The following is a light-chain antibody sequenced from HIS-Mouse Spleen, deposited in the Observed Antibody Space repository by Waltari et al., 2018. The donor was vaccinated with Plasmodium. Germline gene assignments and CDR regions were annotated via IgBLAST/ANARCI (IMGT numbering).Light chain of an antibody. CDR1: SSDVAGYNY. CDR3: CSYAGSLVV. Sequence: QSALTQPRSVSGSPGQSVTTSCTGTSSDVAGYNYVSWYQQHPGKAPKLMLYDVSKRPAGVPDRFSGSKSGNTASLTISGLQAEDEADYYCCSYAGSLVVFGGGTKLTVL. V-gene: IGLV2-11*01. J-gene: IGLJ2*01. CDR2: DVS.